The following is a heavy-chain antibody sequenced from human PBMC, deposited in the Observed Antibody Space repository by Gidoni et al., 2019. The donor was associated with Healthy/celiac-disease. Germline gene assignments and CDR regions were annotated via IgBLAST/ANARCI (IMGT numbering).Heavy chain of an antibody. CDR2: ISSSGSTI. J-gene: IGHJ5*02. D-gene: IGHD3-10*01. CDR3: AGEYYYGSGKVDP. V-gene: IGHV3-48*03. CDR1: GFTFSSYE. Sequence: EVQLVESGGGLVQPGGSLRLSCAAPGFTFSSYEMNWVRQAPGKGLEWVSYISSSGSTIYYADSVKGRFTISRDNAKNSLYLQMNSLRAEDTAVYYCAGEYYYGSGKVDPWGQGTLVTVSS.